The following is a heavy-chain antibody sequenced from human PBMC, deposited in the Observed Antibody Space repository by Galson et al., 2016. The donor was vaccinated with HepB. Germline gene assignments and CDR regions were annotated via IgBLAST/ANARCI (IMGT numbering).Heavy chain of an antibody. Sequence: ETLSLTCTVSVGSISSGDYYWSWIRQPPGKGLEWIGEISHSGRINYNPSLKSRVTMSVDTSKNQFSLKLRSVTAADMAVYYCARMTRLTNYYDTSRFRCFDYWGQGTLVTVSS. CDR2: ISHSGRI. CDR3: ARMTRLTNYYDTSRFRCFDY. D-gene: IGHD3-16*01. V-gene: IGHV4-39*07. J-gene: IGHJ4*02. CDR1: VGSISSGDYY.